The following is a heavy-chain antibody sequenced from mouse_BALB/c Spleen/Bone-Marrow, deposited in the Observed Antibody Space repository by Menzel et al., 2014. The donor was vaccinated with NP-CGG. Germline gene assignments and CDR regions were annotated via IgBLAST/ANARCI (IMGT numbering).Heavy chain of an antibody. CDR1: GYTFTDYI. Sequence: QVQLQQSGAELVKPGTSVNLSCKASGYTFTDYIIHWVKQRSGQGLEWIGWFYPGGGSIKYNEKFKDKATLTADKSSNTVYMELSRLTSEDSAVYFCARHEDLDIRRRLSAMDYWGQGTSVTVSS. J-gene: IGHJ4*01. V-gene: IGHV1-62-2*01. CDR3: ARHEDLDIRRRLSAMDY. D-gene: IGHD2-12*01. CDR2: FYPGGGSI.